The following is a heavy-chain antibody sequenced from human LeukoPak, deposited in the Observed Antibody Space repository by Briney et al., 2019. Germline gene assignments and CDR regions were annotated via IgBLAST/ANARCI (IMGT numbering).Heavy chain of an antibody. CDR3: ARSPSGYRFDS. J-gene: IGHJ4*02. D-gene: IGHD3-22*01. V-gene: IGHV4-61*01. Sequence: SETLSLTCAVSGGSINRGTFFWTWIRKPPGKGLEWIGCISNSGSTNYHPSLKSRVTISSDTSKTQFTLKLTSVTAADTAVYYCARSPSGYRFDSWGQGTLVTVSS. CDR2: ISNSGST. CDR1: GGSINRGTFF.